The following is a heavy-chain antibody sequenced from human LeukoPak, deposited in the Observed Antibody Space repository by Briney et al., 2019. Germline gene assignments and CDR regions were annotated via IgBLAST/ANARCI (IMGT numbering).Heavy chain of an antibody. Sequence: SGGSPRLSCVASGFTFSNNAMNWVRQAPGKGLEWVSAIYGRGETTYYADPVKGRFTISRDNSKNTLYLQMNSLRAEDTAVYYCAKAAMIKIIMTTYPKGLNYWGQGTLVTVSS. D-gene: IGHD3-16*01. V-gene: IGHV3-23*01. CDR3: AKAAMIKIIMTTYPKGLNY. CDR1: GFTFSNNA. CDR2: IYGRGETT. J-gene: IGHJ4*02.